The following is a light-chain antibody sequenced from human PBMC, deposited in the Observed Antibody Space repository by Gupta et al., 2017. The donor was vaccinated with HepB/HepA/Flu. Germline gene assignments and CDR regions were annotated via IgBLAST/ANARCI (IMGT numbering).Light chain of an antibody. Sequence: SALTQPASLSGSPGQSITISCIGSARDVGSYNLVSWYQQHPGKAPKMIISDVSQRPSGISSRFSGSKSGNTASLTMSDLQAEDDDYYHSCSFAGTSVIFGGGTKLTVL. J-gene: IGLJ2*01. CDR3: CSFAGTSVI. CDR2: DVS. V-gene: IGLV2-23*02. CDR1: ARDVGSYNL.